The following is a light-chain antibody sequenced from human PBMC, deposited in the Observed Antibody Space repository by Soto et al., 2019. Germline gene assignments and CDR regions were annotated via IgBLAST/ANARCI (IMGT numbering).Light chain of an antibody. CDR2: EGT. CDR1: TSDVGSYHL. CDR3: CSYTGSLWL. Sequence: QSALAQPASVSGSPGQSVTISCTGTTSDVGSYHLVSWYQQHPGKAPKLMIYEGTKRPSGVSNRFSASKSGNTASLTISGLQADDEADYYCCSYTGSLWLFGGGTKVTVL. V-gene: IGLV2-14*02. J-gene: IGLJ3*02.